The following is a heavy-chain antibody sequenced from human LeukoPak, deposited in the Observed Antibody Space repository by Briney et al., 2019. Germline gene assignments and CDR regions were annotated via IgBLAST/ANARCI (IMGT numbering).Heavy chain of an antibody. CDR1: GFTVSSNY. Sequence: GGSLRLSCAASGFTVSSNYMSWVRQAPGKGLEWVSVIYSGGSTYYADSVKGRFTISRDNSKNTLYLQMNSLRAEDTAVYYCARDRYGSGSYHYWGQGTLVTVSS. V-gene: IGHV3-66*01. J-gene: IGHJ4*02. CDR3: ARDRYGSGSYHY. CDR2: IYSGGST. D-gene: IGHD3-10*01.